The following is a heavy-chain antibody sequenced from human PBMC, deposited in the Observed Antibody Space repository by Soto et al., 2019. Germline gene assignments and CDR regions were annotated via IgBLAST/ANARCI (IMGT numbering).Heavy chain of an antibody. J-gene: IGHJ4*02. CDR1: GFTFSSYG. Sequence: QVQLVESGGGVVQPGRSLRLSCAASGFTFSSYGMHWVRQAPGKGLEWVAVIWYDGSNKYYADSVKGRFTISRDKSKNTLYRQMNSLRAEDTAVYYCARDRERSCGWTHCFDYWGQGTLVTVSS. CDR2: IWYDGSNK. CDR3: ARDRERSCGWTHCFDY. D-gene: IGHD6-19*01. V-gene: IGHV3-33*01.